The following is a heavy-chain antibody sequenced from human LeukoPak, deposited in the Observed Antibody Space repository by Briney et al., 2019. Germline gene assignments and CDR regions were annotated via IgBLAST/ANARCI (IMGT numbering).Heavy chain of an antibody. Sequence: SVKVSCKPSRYTFTRYVISWVRQAPGQGLEWMGWISSYNGNTNYEQKLQGRVTMTTDTSTSTAYMELRSLRSDDTAVYYCARGGIAVAGTGFDYWGQGTLVTVSS. CDR3: ARGGIAVAGTGFDY. CDR2: ISSYNGNT. V-gene: IGHV1-18*01. J-gene: IGHJ4*02. D-gene: IGHD6-19*01. CDR1: RYTFTRYV.